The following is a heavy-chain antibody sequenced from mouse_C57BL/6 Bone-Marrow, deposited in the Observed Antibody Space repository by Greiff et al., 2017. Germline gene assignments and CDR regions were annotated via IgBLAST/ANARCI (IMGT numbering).Heavy chain of an antibody. D-gene: IGHD2-3*01. Sequence: QVQLQQPGTELVKPGASVKLSCKASGYTFTSSWMHWVKQRPGHGLEWIGNINPSYGGTNYNEKFKSKATLNVDQSASTAYRQLSSLTSEDSAVYYCASGGYYLAWCAYWGQGTLVTVSA. V-gene: IGHV1-53*01. CDR3: ASGGYYLAWCAY. J-gene: IGHJ3*01. CDR1: GYTFTSSW. CDR2: INPSYGGT.